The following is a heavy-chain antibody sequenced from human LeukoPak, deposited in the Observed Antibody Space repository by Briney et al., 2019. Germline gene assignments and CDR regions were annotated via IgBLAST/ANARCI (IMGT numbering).Heavy chain of an antibody. Sequence: ASVKVSCKISGFGLSVLSIHWMRQAPGKGLEWMGGFDPKDGETIYAQKFQGRVTMTEDTSTDTAYMELSSLRSEDTAVYYCATPPRGGSYRLGFDPWGQGTLVTVSS. CDR2: FDPKDGET. J-gene: IGHJ5*02. V-gene: IGHV1-24*01. CDR1: GFGLSVLS. D-gene: IGHD1-26*01. CDR3: ATPPRGGSYRLGFDP.